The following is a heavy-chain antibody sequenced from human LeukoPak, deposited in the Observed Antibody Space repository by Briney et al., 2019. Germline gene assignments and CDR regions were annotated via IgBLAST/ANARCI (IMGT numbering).Heavy chain of an antibody. V-gene: IGHV3-11*01. CDR1: GSTFTAYY. CDR3: ARDIVVVPAAIENGMDV. D-gene: IGHD2-2*01. CDR2: FSSSGSTI. Sequence: GGSRRPSCAASGSTFTAYYMSWIRQAPGKGLEWVSYFSSSGSTIYYADSVKGRFTISRDNAKNSLYLQMNSLRAEDTAVYCCARDIVVVPAAIENGMDVWGQGTTVTVSS. J-gene: IGHJ6*02.